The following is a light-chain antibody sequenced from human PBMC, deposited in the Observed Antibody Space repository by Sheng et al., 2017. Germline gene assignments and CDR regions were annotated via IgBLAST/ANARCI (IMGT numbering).Light chain of an antibody. V-gene: IGKV3-15*01. CDR1: QNINNN. CDR3: QQYDKWPLN. CDR2: GAS. J-gene: IGKJ4*01. Sequence: EIVLTQSPATLSVSPGEGATLSCRASQNINNNLAWYQQKPGQAPRLLIYGASTRATGIPARFSGSGSGTEFTLTISSLQSEDSAEYFCQQYDKWPLNFGGGTKVEIK.